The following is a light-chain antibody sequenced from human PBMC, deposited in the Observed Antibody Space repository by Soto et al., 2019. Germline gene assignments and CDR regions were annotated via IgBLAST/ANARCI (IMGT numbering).Light chain of an antibody. CDR2: DVS. Sequence: QSALTQPASLSGSPGQSIPIACTGTSSDVGGYYYVSWYQHLSGKAPKLMSYDVSNRPSGVSNRFSGSKSGNTASLTISGLQAEDEADFSCSSYTHRNTVFGTGTKLTVL. CDR3: SSYTHRNTV. J-gene: IGLJ1*01. V-gene: IGLV2-14*03. CDR1: SSDVGGYYY.